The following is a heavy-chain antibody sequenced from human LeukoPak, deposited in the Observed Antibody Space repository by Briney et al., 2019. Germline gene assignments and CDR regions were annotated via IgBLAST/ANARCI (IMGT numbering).Heavy chain of an antibody. D-gene: IGHD2-15*01. CDR3: ASTHCSGGGCSGY. J-gene: IGHJ4*02. CDR1: GGSISSYH. CDR2: IYYTGST. V-gene: IGHV4-59*01. Sequence: KPSETLSLTCTVSGGSISSYHWNWIRQPPGKGLEWLGNIYYTGSTNYNPSLKSRITISVDTSRSQFSLKLSSVTAADTAVYYCASTHCSGGGCSGYWGQGTLVTVSP.